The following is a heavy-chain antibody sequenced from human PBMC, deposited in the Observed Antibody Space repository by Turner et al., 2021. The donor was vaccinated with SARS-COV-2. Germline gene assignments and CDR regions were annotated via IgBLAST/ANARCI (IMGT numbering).Heavy chain of an antibody. CDR2: MNPNSGNT. J-gene: IGHJ4*02. CDR3: ARGMFRFGGVIVRPFDY. CDR1: GYTFSNYD. D-gene: IGHD3-16*02. V-gene: IGHV1-8*01. Sequence: QVQPVQSGAEVKKPGASVKVSCKASGYTFSNYDINWVRQATGQGLEWMRWMNPNSGNTGYAQKFQGRVTMTRNTSISTAYMELSSLRSEDTAVYYCARGMFRFGGVIVRPFDYWGQGTLVTVSS.